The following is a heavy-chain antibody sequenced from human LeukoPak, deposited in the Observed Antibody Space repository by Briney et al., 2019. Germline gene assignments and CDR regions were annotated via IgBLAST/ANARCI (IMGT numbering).Heavy chain of an antibody. J-gene: IGHJ3*02. CDR2: MNPNSGNT. D-gene: IGHD3-22*01. CDR1: GYTFTSYD. CDR3: ARPIGSGYSTPRDAFDI. Sequence: GASVKVSCKASGYTFTSYDINWVRQATGQGLEWMGWMNPNSGNTGYAQKFQGRVTMTRNTSISTAYMELSSLRSEDTAVYYCARPIGSGYSTPRDAFDIWGQGTVVTVSS. V-gene: IGHV1-8*01.